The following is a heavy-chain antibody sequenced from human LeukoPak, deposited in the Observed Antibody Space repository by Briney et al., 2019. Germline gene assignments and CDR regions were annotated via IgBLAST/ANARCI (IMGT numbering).Heavy chain of an antibody. CDR1: GFIFSTYT. CDR2: INGDGRTT. V-gene: IGHV3-64*04. J-gene: IGHJ4*02. D-gene: IGHD2-2*01. CDR3: AKGPLRGTAAAIDY. Sequence: GGSLRLSCSASGFIFSTYTMYWVRQAPGKGLEYVSVINGDGRTTYYIDSVKGRFTISRDNSTDTLWLQMDSLRTEDTAVYYCAKGPLRGTAAAIDYWGQGTLVTVSS.